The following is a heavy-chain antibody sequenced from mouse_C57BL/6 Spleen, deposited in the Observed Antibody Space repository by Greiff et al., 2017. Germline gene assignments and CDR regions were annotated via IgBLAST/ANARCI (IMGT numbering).Heavy chain of an antibody. J-gene: IGHJ2*01. CDR2: ISSGGSYT. CDR1: GFTFSSYG. CDR3: ARRHGSPDYFDY. Sequence: EVKLMESGGDLVKPGGSLKLSCAASGFTFSSYGMSWVRQTPDKRLEWVATISSGGSYTYYPDSVKGRFTISRDNAKNSLYLQMSRLKAEDTAKYDCARRHGSPDYFDYWGQGTTLTVSS. D-gene: IGHD1-1*01. V-gene: IGHV5-6*02.